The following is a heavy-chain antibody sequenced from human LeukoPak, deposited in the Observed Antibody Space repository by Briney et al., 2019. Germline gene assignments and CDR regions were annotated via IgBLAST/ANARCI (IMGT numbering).Heavy chain of an antibody. CDR1: GFTFSSYG. D-gene: IGHD3-22*01. CDR2: ISYDGSNK. Sequence: GGSLRLSCAASGFTFSSYGMHWVRQAPGKGLEWVAVISYDGSNKYYADSVKGRFTISRDNSKNTLYLQMNSLRAEDTAVYYCAKSYDSSGYYLGFDYWGQGTLVTVSS. V-gene: IGHV3-30*18. CDR3: AKSYDSSGYYLGFDY. J-gene: IGHJ4*02.